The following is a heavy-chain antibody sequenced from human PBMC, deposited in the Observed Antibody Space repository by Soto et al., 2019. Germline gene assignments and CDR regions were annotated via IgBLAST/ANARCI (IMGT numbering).Heavy chain of an antibody. CDR1: GFTFSSYW. CDR3: VRYPRSVGGSYRPDY. CDR2: INSDGSIT. V-gene: IGHV3-74*01. J-gene: IGHJ4*02. Sequence: EVQLVESGGGLVQPGGSLRLSCAASGFTFSSYWMHWVRQVPEKGLVWVSRINSDGSITNYADAVKGRFTISRDNVKKTLYLQMNSLRAEDPAVYYCVRYPRSVGGSYRPDYWGQGTLVTVSS. D-gene: IGHD3-16*02.